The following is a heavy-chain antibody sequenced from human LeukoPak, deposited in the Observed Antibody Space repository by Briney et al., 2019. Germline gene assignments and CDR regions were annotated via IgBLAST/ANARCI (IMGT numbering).Heavy chain of an antibody. CDR2: INPNSGGT. Sequence: ASVKVSCKASGYTFTGYYMHWVRQAPGQGLEWMGWINPNSGGTNYAQKFQGRVTMTRDTSISTAYMELSRLRSDDTAVYYCARDNAVGATILDYWGQGTLVTVSS. CDR1: GYTFTGYY. CDR3: ARDNAVGATILDY. D-gene: IGHD1-26*01. J-gene: IGHJ4*02. V-gene: IGHV1-2*02.